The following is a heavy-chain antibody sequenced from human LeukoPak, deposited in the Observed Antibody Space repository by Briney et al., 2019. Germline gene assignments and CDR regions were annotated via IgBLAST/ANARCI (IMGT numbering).Heavy chain of an antibody. D-gene: IGHD3-10*01. CDR2: INPNSGGT. J-gene: IGHJ6*03. V-gene: IGHV1-2*02. Sequence: ASVKVSCKASGYTFTGYYMHWVRQAPGQGLEWMGWINPNSGGTNYAQKFQGRVTMTRDTSISTAYMELSRLRSDDTAVYYCARDHYYGSGSYTYYYYYYMDVWGKGTTVTISS. CDR3: ARDHYYGSGSYTYYYYYYMDV. CDR1: GYTFTGYY.